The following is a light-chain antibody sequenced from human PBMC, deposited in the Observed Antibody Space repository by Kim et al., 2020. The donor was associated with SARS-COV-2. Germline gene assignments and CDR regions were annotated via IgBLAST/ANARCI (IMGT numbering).Light chain of an antibody. CDR1: SSNIGINS. CDR3: AAWDDTLKSFV. CDR2: SNN. Sequence: GQTVIISCSGSSSNIGINSVSWFQQFPGTAPKLLIYSNNQRPSGVPARFSGGKSGTSASLATSGLQSEDEADYYCAAWDDTLKSFVFGTGTKVTVL. J-gene: IGLJ1*01. V-gene: IGLV1-44*01.